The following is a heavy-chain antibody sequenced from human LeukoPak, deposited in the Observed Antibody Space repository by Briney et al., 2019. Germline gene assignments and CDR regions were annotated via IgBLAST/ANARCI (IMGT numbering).Heavy chain of an antibody. Sequence: ASVKVSCKASGYTFTSYDINWVRQATGQGLEWMGWMNPNSGNTGYAQKFQGRVTMTRNTSISTAYMELSSLRSEDTAVYYCARGEMATTSFGYWGQGTLVTVSS. V-gene: IGHV1-8*01. J-gene: IGHJ4*02. CDR3: ARGEMATTSFGY. D-gene: IGHD5-24*01. CDR2: MNPNSGNT. CDR1: GYTFTSYD.